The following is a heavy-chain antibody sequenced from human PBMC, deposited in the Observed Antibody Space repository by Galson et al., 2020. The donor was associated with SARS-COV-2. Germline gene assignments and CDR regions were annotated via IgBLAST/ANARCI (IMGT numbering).Heavy chain of an antibody. J-gene: IGHJ5*02. CDR2: IYTSGST. D-gene: IGHD1-26*01. V-gene: IGHV4-61*02. CDR1: GGSISSGSYY. CDR3: ASVHMGATRMDWFDP. Sequence: SETLSLTCTVSGGSISSGSYYWSWIRQPAGKGLEWIGRIYTSGSTNYNPSLKSRVTISVDTSKNQFSLKLSSVTAADTAVYYCASVHMGATRMDWFDPWGQGTLVTVSS.